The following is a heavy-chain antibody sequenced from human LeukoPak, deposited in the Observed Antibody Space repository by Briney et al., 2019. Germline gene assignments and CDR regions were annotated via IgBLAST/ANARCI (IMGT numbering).Heavy chain of an antibody. CDR3: ARDYGYGYNWFDP. D-gene: IGHD5-12*01. V-gene: IGHV3-23*01. CDR2: ISDSGSST. J-gene: IGHJ5*02. CDR1: GFTFSGFG. Sequence: QTGGSLRLSCAASGFTFSGFGMTWVRQAPGKGLKWVSGISDSGSSTYYADSVKGRFTISRDNAKNTLYLQMNSLRVEDTAVYYCARDYGYGYNWFDPWGQGTLVTVSS.